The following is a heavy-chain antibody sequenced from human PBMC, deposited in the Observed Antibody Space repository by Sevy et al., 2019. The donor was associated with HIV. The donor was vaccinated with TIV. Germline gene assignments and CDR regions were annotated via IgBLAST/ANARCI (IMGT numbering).Heavy chain of an antibody. D-gene: IGHD6-13*01. CDR1: GGSISSYY. CDR3: ARERQLVLDY. V-gene: IGHV4-59*01. CDR2: IYYSGST. J-gene: IGHJ4*01. Sequence: SENLSLTCTVSGGSISSYYWSWIRQPPGKGLEWIGYIYYSGSTNYNPSLKSRVTISVDTSKNQFSLKLSSVTAADTAVYYCARERQLVLDYWGHRTLVTVSS.